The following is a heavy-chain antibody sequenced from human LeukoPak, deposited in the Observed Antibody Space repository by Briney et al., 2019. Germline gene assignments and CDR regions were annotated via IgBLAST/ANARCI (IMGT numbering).Heavy chain of an antibody. CDR3: AKESYDILTGLPSGFDY. J-gene: IGHJ4*02. V-gene: IGHV3-30*02. D-gene: IGHD3-9*01. CDR2: IRYDGSNK. CDR1: GFTFSSYG. Sequence: GGSLRLSCAASGFTFSSYGMHWVRQAPGKGLEWVAFIRYDGSNKYYADSVKGRFTISRDNSKNTLYLQMNSLRAEDTAVYYCAKESYDILTGLPSGFDYWGQGTLVTVSS.